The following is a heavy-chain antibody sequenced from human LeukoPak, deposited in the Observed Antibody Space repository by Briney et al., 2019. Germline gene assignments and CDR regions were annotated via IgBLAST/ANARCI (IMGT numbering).Heavy chain of an antibody. CDR1: GYTFTSYY. V-gene: IGHV1-46*01. CDR3: ASSANSSGYYYVGN. D-gene: IGHD3-22*01. CDR2: INPSGGST. J-gene: IGHJ4*02. Sequence: ASVKVSCKASGYTFTSYYIHWVRQAPGQGLEWMGLINPSGGSTNYAQKFQGRVTITADKSTSTAYMELSSLRSEDTAVYYCASSANSSGYYYVGNWGQGTLVTVSS.